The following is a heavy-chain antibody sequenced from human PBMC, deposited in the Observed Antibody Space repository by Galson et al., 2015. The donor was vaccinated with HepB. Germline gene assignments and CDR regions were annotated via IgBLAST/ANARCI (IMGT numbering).Heavy chain of an antibody. Sequence: SLRLSCAASGFTFSSYAMSRVRQAPGKGLEWVSAISGSGGSTYYADSVKGRFTISRDNSKNTLYLQMNSLRAEDTAVYYCAKEGWLRFSRGKDYWGQGTLVTVSS. CDR3: AKEGWLRFSRGKDY. J-gene: IGHJ4*02. CDR1: GFTFSSYA. V-gene: IGHV3-23*01. CDR2: ISGSGGST. D-gene: IGHD5-12*01.